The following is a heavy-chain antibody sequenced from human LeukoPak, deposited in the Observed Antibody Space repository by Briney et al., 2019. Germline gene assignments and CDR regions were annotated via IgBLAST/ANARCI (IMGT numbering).Heavy chain of an antibody. D-gene: IGHD6-25*01. V-gene: IGHV7-4-1*02. CDR1: GYTFTDYY. CDR3: AQYGGSGPTDY. J-gene: IGHJ4*02. CDR2: INTNTGNP. Sequence: ASVKVSCKASGYTFTDYYIHWVRQAPGQGLEWMGWINTNTGNPTYAQGFTGRFVFSLDTSVSTAYLQISSLKAEDTAVYYCAQYGGSGPTDYWGQGTLVTVSS.